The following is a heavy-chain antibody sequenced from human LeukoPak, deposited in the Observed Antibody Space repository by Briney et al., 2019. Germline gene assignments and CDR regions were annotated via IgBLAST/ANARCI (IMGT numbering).Heavy chain of an antibody. CDR3: ARERAVSYYDSSGDFDY. CDR1: GYTFTSYY. V-gene: IGHV1-2*02. D-gene: IGHD3-22*01. Sequence: ASVKVSCKASGYTFTSYYMHWVRQAPGQGLEWMGWINPNSGGTNYAQKFQGRVTMTRDTSISTAYMELSRLRSDDTAVYYCARERAVSYYDSSGDFDYWGQGTLVTVSS. CDR2: INPNSGGT. J-gene: IGHJ4*02.